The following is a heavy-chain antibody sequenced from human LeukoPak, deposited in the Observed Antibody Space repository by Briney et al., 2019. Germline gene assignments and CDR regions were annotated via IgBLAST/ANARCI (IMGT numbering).Heavy chain of an antibody. V-gene: IGHV3-23*01. J-gene: IGHJ2*01. D-gene: IGHD3-10*01. CDR3: VLAGSGDFDL. CDR1: GLTFSIFS. CDR2: ISGTVIT. Sequence: PGGSLTLSCAPSGLTFSIFSMSCARQPRGKWLEWLSKISGTVITVHSDPLKARFTISRDNPKNPLHLHMNSLGAADTALYYCVLAGSGDFDLWGRGTLVTLST.